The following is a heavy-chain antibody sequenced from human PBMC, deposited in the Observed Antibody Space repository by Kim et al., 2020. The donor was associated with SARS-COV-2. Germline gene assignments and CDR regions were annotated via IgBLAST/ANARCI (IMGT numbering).Heavy chain of an antibody. CDR3: ARLVVPAATSPFDN. CDR1: GYTFTSHA. Sequence: ASVKVSCKASGYTFTSHAMHWVRQAPGQGLEWMGWINTNTGNPTYAQGFTGRFVFSLDTSVSTSYLQISSLKAEDTAVYYCARLVVPAATSPFDNWGQGTLVTVSS. CDR2: INTNTGNP. D-gene: IGHD2-2*01. J-gene: IGHJ4*02. V-gene: IGHV7-4-1*02.